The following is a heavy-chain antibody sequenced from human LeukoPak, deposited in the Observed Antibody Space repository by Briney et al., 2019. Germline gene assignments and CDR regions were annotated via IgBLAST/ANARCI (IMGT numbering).Heavy chain of an antibody. J-gene: IGHJ4*02. CDR3: ARGRGSDY. V-gene: IGHV3-7*01. CDR1: GFTFSSFW. Sequence: GGSLRLSCVGSGFTFSSFWTTWVRQAPGKGLEWVANIRPDGSGKHYVDSAKGRFTISRDNAKNSLYLQMNSLRAEDTAVYYCARGRGSDYWGQGTLVTVSS. D-gene: IGHD3-10*01. CDR2: IRPDGSGK.